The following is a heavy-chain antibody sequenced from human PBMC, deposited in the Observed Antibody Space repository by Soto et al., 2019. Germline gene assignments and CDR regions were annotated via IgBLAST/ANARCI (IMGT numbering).Heavy chain of an antibody. CDR2: MNSDGRST. Sequence: EVQLVESGGGLVQPGGSLRLSCAASGFTFNNYWMHWVRQAPGEGLVWVSRMNSDGRSTNYADSVKGRFTISRDNAKNTLYLQMNSLRAEDTAVYYCARGAIYYYYMDVWGKGTTVTVSS. CDR1: GFTFNNYW. CDR3: ARGAIYYYYMDV. J-gene: IGHJ6*03. V-gene: IGHV3-74*01.